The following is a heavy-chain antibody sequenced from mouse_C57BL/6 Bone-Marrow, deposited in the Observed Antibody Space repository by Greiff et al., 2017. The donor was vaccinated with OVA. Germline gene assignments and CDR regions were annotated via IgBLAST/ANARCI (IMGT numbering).Heavy chain of an antibody. CDR3: AITTVVAEGDY. J-gene: IGHJ2*01. CDR2: INPNYGTT. D-gene: IGHD1-1*01. V-gene: IGHV1-39*01. Sequence: EVKLVESGPELVKPGASVKISCKASGYSFTDYNMNWVKQSNGKSLEWIGVINPNYGTTSYNQKFKGKATLTVDQASSTAYMQLNSLTSEDSAVYYCAITTVVAEGDYWGQGTTLTVSS. CDR1: GYSFTDYN.